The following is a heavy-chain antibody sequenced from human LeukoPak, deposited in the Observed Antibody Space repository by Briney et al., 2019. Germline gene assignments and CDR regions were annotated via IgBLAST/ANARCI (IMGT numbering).Heavy chain of an antibody. D-gene: IGHD3-3*01. CDR1: GFTFSSYS. CDR2: IWYDGSNK. J-gene: IGHJ4*02. Sequence: PGGSLRLSCAASGFTFSSYSMNWVRQAPGKGLEWVAVIWYDGSNKYYTDSVKGRFTISRDNSKNTLYLQMDSLRAEDTAVYYCAKAYYDFWSGPALYYFDYWGQGTLVTVSS. V-gene: IGHV3-33*06. CDR3: AKAYYDFWSGPALYYFDY.